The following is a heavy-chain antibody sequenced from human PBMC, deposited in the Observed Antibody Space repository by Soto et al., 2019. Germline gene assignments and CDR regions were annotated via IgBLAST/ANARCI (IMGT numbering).Heavy chain of an antibody. Sequence: SETLSLTCTVSGGSLSSGGYYWSWISQHPGKGLEWIGYIYYSGSTYYNPSLKSRVTISVDTSKNQFSLKLSSVTAADTAVYYCARDPGNCSGGSCYRSGMDVWGQGTMVTVSS. D-gene: IGHD2-15*01. CDR3: ARDPGNCSGGSCYRSGMDV. CDR2: IYYSGST. V-gene: IGHV4-31*03. CDR1: GGSLSSGGYY. J-gene: IGHJ6*02.